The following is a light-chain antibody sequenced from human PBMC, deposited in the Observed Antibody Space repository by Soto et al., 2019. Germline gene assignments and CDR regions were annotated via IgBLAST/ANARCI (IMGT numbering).Light chain of an antibody. CDR2: KAS. V-gene: IGKV1-5*03. Sequence: DIQMTQSPSTLSASVGDRVTLTCRASQSISIWLAWYQQKPGKAPNLLIYKASTLQTGVPSRFTGSGSGTDFTLTITSLQPDDFATYYCQQYNTSSTFGQGTKVEMK. CDR3: QQYNTSST. J-gene: IGKJ1*01. CDR1: QSISIW.